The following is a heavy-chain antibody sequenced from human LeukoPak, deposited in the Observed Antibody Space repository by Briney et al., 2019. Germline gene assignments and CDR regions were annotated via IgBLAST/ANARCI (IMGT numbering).Heavy chain of an antibody. CDR3: ARDVEMATISDAFDI. D-gene: IGHD5-24*01. CDR1: GFTFSSYW. Sequence: PGGSLRLSCAASGFTFSSYWMSWVREAPGKGVEWVANIKQDGSEKYYVDSVKGRFTISRDNAKNSLYLQMNSLRAEDTAVYYCARDVEMATISDAFDIWGQGTMVTVSS. J-gene: IGHJ3*02. CDR2: IKQDGSEK. V-gene: IGHV3-7*01.